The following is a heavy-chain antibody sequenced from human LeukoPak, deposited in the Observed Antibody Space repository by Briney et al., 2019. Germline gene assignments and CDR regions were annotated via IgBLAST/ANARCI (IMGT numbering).Heavy chain of an antibody. CDR3: ASWSSGWYDYYYYGMDV. D-gene: IGHD6-19*01. V-gene: IGHV1-69*13. CDR1: GGTFSSYA. CDR2: IIPIFGTA. J-gene: IGHJ6*02. Sequence: ASVKVSCKASGGTFSSYAISWVRQAPGQGLEWMGGIIPIFGTANYAQKFQGRVTITADESTSTAYMELSSLRSEDTAVYYYASWSSGWYDYYYYGMDVWGQGTTVTVSS.